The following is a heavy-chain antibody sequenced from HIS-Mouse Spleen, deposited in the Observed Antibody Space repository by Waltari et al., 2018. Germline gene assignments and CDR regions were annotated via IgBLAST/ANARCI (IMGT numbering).Heavy chain of an antibody. CDR1: GFTFGSYT. CDR3: ARDPRITGTTGAFDI. CDR2: ISSSSSYI. Sequence: EVQLVESGGGLVQPGGSLRLSCAASGFTFGSYTLNWVRPAPGKGLEWVSSISSSSSYIYYADSVKGRFTISRDNAKNSLYLQMNSLRAEDTAVYYCARDPRITGTTGAFDIWGQGTMVTVSS. J-gene: IGHJ3*02. D-gene: IGHD1-20*01. V-gene: IGHV3-21*01.